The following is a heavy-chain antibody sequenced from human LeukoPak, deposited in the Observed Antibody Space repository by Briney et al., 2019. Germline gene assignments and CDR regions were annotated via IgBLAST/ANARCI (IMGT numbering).Heavy chain of an antibody. V-gene: IGHV1-8*01. Sequence: ASVKVSCKASGYTFTSYDINWVRQATGQGLEWMGWMNPNSGNTGYAQKFQGRVTMTRNTSISTAYMELSSLRSEDTAVYYCARGLYDFWSGYSGLTYMDVWGKGTTVTVS. J-gene: IGHJ6*03. CDR2: MNPNSGNT. D-gene: IGHD3-3*01. CDR3: ARGLYDFWSGYSGLTYMDV. CDR1: GYTFTSYD.